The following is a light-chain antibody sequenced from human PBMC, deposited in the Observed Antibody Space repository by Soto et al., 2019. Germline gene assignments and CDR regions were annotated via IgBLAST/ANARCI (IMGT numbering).Light chain of an antibody. J-gene: IGKJ2*01. CDR2: GAS. CDR3: QQYGSSPPLYT. CDR1: QSVSSSY. V-gene: IGKV3-20*01. Sequence: EIVLRQSPGTLSLSPGERATLSCRASQSVSSSYLAWYQQKPGQAPRLLIDGASSRATGIPDRFSGSGSGTDFTLTISRLEPEDFAVYYCQQYGSSPPLYTFGQGTKLEIK.